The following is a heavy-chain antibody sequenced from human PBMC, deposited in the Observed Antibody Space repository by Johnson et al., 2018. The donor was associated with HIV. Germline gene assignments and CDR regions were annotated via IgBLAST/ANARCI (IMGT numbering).Heavy chain of an antibody. D-gene: IGHD1-1*01. V-gene: IGHV3-66*01. CDR2: TYSGGST. J-gene: IGHJ3*02. Sequence: VQLVESGGGLVQPGGSLGLSCAASGFNVSTNNMNWVRQAPGKGLEWVSVTYSGGSTYYADSVKGRFTISRDNSKNTLYLQMNSLRAEDTAVYYCATSTASDALDIWGQGTMVTVSS. CDR3: ATSTASDALDI. CDR1: GFNVSTNN.